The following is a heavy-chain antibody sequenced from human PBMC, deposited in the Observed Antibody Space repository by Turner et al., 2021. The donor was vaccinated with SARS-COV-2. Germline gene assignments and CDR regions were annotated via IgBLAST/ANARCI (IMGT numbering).Heavy chain of an antibody. D-gene: IGHD3-10*01. Sequence: QLHLQESVPGLVKPSETLSLTCTVSGGSISSSNYYWGWIRQPPGKGLEWIGSIYYSGSTYYNPSLKSRVTISVDTSKNQFSLKLSSVTAADTAVYYCARLLNPGSYYYYYYGMDVWGQGTTVTVSS. CDR1: GGSISSSNYY. J-gene: IGHJ6*02. V-gene: IGHV4-39*01. CDR3: ARLLNPGSYYYYYYGMDV. CDR2: IYYSGST.